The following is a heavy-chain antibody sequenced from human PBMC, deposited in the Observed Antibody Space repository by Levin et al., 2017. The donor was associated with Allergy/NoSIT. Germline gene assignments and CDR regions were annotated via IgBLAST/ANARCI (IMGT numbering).Heavy chain of an antibody. CDR2: ISYDGSNK. CDR1: GFTFSSYA. Sequence: GGSLRLSCAASGFTFSSYAMHWVRQAPGKGLEWVAVISYDGSNKYYADSVKGRFTISRDNSKNTLYLQMNSLRAEDTAVYYCARGDCSGGSCSSYYGMDSWAKGPRSPSP. CDR3: ARGDCSGGSCSSYYGMDS. J-gene: IGHJ6*02. D-gene: IGHD2-15*01. V-gene: IGHV3-30-3*01.